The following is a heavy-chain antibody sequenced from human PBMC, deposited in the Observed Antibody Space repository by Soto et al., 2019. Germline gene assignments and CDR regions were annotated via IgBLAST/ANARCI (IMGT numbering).Heavy chain of an antibody. Sequence: SETLSLTCAVYGGSFSGYYWSWIRQPPGKGLEWIGEINHSGSTNYNPSLKSRVTISVDTSKNQFSLKLSSVTAADTAVYYCARELRYYDSSGYYSWGQGTLVTVSS. CDR1: GGSFSGYY. D-gene: IGHD3-22*01. V-gene: IGHV4-34*01. J-gene: IGHJ4*02. CDR2: INHSGST. CDR3: ARELRYYDSSGYYS.